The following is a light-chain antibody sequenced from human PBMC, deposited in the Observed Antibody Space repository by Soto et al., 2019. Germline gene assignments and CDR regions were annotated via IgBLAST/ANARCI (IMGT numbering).Light chain of an antibody. CDR2: DAS. Sequence: EIVLTQSPGTLSLSPGERATLSCRASLNVNSYLAWYQQKPGQAPRLLIYDASNRAAGIPARFSGSGSGTDFTLTISSLEPEDFAIYYCQQRQYWPPITFGQGTRWRL. CDR3: QQRQYWPPIT. CDR1: LNVNSY. J-gene: IGKJ5*01. V-gene: IGKV3-11*01.